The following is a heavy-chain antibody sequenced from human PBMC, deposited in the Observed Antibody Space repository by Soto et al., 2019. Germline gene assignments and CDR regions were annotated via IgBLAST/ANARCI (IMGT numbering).Heavy chain of an antibody. J-gene: IGHJ5*02. CDR3: ARDRSTYGGGGTGEVKENWFDP. D-gene: IGHD2-8*01. CDR2: AYYSGST. CDR1: GGSIRHYY. Sequence: DSLCLSCPVSGGSIRHYYWSWIRQSPGKGLEWIGYAYYSGSTDYNPSLKSRVTMSVDTSKNKVSLKLNSVTTADTDVYYCARDRSTYGGGGTGEVKENWFDPWGPGTLVTVSS. V-gene: IGHV4-59*01.